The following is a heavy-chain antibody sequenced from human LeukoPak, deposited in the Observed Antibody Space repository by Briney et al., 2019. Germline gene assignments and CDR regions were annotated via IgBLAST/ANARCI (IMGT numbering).Heavy chain of an antibody. CDR3: ANGESYYDYVWGSYRPQGY. V-gene: IGHV3-23*01. Sequence: GGSLRLSCAASGFTFSSYAMSWIRQAPGKGLEWVSAISGSGGSTYYADSVKGRFTISRDNSKNTLYLQMNSLRAEDTAVYYCANGESYYDYVWGSYRPQGYWGQGTLVTVSS. CDR1: GFTFSSYA. D-gene: IGHD3-16*02. CDR2: ISGSGGST. J-gene: IGHJ4*02.